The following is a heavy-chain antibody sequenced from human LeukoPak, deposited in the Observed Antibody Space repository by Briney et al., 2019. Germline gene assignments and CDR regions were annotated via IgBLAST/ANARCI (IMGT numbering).Heavy chain of an antibody. CDR2: IIPILGIA. V-gene: IGHV1-69*04. D-gene: IGHD1-26*01. CDR3: ARASRWEPMYYYYGMDV. J-gene: IGHJ6*02. CDR1: GGTFSSYA. Sequence: GASVKVSCKASGGTFSSYAISWVRQAPGQGLEWMGRIIPILGIANYAQKFQGRVTITADKSTSTAYMELSSLRSEDTAVYYCARASRWEPMYYYYGMDVWGQGTTVTVSS.